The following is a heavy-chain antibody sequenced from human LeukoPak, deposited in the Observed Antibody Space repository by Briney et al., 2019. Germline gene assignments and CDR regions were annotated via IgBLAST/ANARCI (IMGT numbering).Heavy chain of an antibody. CDR1: GYTFTDYH. J-gene: IGHJ5*02. D-gene: IGHD5-18*01. Sequence: ASVKVSCKASGYTFTDYHMHWVRQAPGQGLEWMGWIDAHSGGTDYAQNFQGRVTMTRDTSISTAYMELSSLRSDDTAVYYCARAGDTTMVTVDPWGQGTLVTVSS. CDR2: IDAHSGGT. CDR3: ARAGDTTMVTVDP. V-gene: IGHV1-2*02.